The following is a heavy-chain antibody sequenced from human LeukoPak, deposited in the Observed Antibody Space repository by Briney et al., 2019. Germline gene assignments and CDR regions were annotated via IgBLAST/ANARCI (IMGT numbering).Heavy chain of an antibody. D-gene: IGHD1-26*01. CDR3: AKDVQRRAYWELLPYYYYYMDV. Sequence: GXSLRLSCAASGFTFSSYGMYWVRQAPGKGLEWVAFIRYDGSNKYYADSVKGRFTISRDNSKNTLYMQMNRLRAEDTAVHYCAKDVQRRAYWELLPYYYYYMDVWGKGTTVTISS. V-gene: IGHV3-30*02. CDR2: IRYDGSNK. J-gene: IGHJ6*03. CDR1: GFTFSSYG.